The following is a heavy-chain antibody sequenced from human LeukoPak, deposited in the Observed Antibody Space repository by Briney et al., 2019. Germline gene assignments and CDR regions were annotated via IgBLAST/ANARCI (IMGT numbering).Heavy chain of an antibody. CDR1: GYSISSGYY. CDR2: IYHSGST. J-gene: IGHJ4*02. D-gene: IGHD2-8*01. CDR3: ARGSVLMVYATDY. V-gene: IGHV4-38-2*02. Sequence: TSETLSLTCSVSGYSISSGYYWGWIRQPPGKGLEWIGSIYHSGSTYDNPSLKSRVTMSVDTSKNQFSLKLSSVTAADTAVYYCARGSVLMVYATDYWGQGTLVTVSS.